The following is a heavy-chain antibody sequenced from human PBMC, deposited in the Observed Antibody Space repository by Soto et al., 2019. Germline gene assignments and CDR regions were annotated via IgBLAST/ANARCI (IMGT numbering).Heavy chain of an antibody. Sequence: QVQLVQSGAEVKKPGASVKVSCKASGYTFTSYGISWVRQAPGQGLEWMGWISAYNGNTNYAQKLQGRVTMTTDTSTSTAYMELRSLRSDDTAVYYFARDRSSGLGVVIWFWDDGVGYYGMDVWGQGTTVTVSS. D-gene: IGHD3-3*01. CDR1: GYTFTSYG. CDR3: ARDRSSGLGVVIWFWDDGVGYYGMDV. V-gene: IGHV1-18*01. CDR2: ISAYNGNT. J-gene: IGHJ6*02.